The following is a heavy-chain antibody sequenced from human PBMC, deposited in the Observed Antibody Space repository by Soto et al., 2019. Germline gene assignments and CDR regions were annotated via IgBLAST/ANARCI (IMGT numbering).Heavy chain of an antibody. CDR3: ARDQIDCSSTSCYPRRNWFDP. J-gene: IGHJ5*02. V-gene: IGHV3-11*01. CDR2: ISSSGSTI. Sequence: GGSLRLSCAASGFTFSDYYMSWIRQAPGKGLEWVSYISSSGSTIYYADSVKGRLTISRDNAKNSLYLQMKSLRAEDTAVYYCARDQIDCSSTSCYPRRNWFDPWGQGTLVTVSS. D-gene: IGHD2-2*01. CDR1: GFTFSDYY.